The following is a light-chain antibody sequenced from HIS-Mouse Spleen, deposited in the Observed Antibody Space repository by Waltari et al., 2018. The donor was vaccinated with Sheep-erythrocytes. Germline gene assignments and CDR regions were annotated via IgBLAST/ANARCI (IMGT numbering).Light chain of an antibody. V-gene: IGLV2-11*01. CDR2: DVS. CDR3: CSYAGSYNHV. Sequence: QSALTQPRSVSGSPGQSVTISCTGTSSDVGGYNYVSWYQQHPGKAPKLMIYDVSNRPSGVPDSFSVSQSGTPASLTISGLHAEDEADYYCCSYAGSYNHVFATGTKVTVL. CDR1: SSDVGGYNY. J-gene: IGLJ1*01.